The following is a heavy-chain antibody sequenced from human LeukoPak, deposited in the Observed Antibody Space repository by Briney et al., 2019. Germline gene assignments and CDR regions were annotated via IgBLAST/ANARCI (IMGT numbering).Heavy chain of an antibody. V-gene: IGHV5-51*01. J-gene: IGHJ4*02. Sequence: GGSLQTSCQGPGSSFTSYWIGWVRQLPGKGLGGMGIIYPGDSDTRYSPSFQGQVTISADKSISTAYLQWSSQKASDTAMYYCARLDGYTSPFDYWGQGTLVTVSS. CDR1: GSSFTSYW. CDR2: IYPGDSDT. D-gene: IGHD5-24*01. CDR3: ARLDGYTSPFDY.